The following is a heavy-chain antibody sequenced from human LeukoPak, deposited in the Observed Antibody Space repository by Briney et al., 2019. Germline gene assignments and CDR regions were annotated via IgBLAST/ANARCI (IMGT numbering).Heavy chain of an antibody. Sequence: SETLSLTCTVSGGSISSYYWSWIRQPPGKGLEWIGYIYYSGSTNYNPSLKSRVTISVDTSKNQFSLKLSSVTAADTAVYYCARVRAYSSSWYSRDYGMDVWGQGTAVTVSS. CDR2: IYYSGST. CDR1: GGSISSYY. V-gene: IGHV4-59*01. CDR3: ARVRAYSSSWYSRDYGMDV. D-gene: IGHD6-13*01. J-gene: IGHJ6*02.